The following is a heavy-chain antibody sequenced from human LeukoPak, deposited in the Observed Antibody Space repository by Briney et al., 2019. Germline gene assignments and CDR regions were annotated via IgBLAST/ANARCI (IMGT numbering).Heavy chain of an antibody. J-gene: IGHJ5*02. Sequence: PSETLSLTCTVSGGSISSYYWSWIRQPPGKGLEWIGYIYYSGSTNYNPSLKSRVTISVDTSKNQFSLKLSSVTAADTPVYYCARLSVDWFDPWGQGTLVTVSS. V-gene: IGHV4-59*08. CDR1: GGSISSYY. CDR2: IYYSGST. CDR3: ARLSVDWFDP.